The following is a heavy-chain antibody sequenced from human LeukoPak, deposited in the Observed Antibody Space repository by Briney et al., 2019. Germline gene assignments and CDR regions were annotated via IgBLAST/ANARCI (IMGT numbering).Heavy chain of an antibody. CDR3: ARGVGLGYCSSTSCFPFDY. CDR1: GGSISSSSYY. V-gene: IGHV4-39*07. CDR2: IYYSGST. Sequence: SETLSLTCTVSGGSISSSSYYWGWIRQPPGKGLEWIGTIYYSGSTYYNPSLKSRVTISVDTSKNQFSLKLSSVTAADTAVYYCARGVGLGYCSSTSCFPFDYWGQGTLVTVSS. J-gene: IGHJ4*02. D-gene: IGHD2-2*01.